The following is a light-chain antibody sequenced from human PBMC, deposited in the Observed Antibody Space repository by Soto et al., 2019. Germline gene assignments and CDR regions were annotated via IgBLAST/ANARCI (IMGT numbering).Light chain of an antibody. CDR3: LLSHSGARI. V-gene: IGLV7-46*01. J-gene: IGLJ2*01. CDR1: TGAVTSGHY. CDR2: DTT. Sequence: QAVVTQEPSLTVSPGGTVTLTCGSDTGAVTSGHYPYWFQQKPGQAPKALIYDTTNKHSWTPARFSGSLLGGKAALTLSGAQPEDEAEYYCLLSHSGARIFGGGTQLTVL.